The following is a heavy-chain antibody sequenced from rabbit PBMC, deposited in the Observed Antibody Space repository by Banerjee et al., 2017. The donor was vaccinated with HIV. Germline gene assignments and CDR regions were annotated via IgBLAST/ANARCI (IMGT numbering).Heavy chain of an antibody. CDR3: ARINYHVNAYVWWDL. CDR2: IYAGSGST. J-gene: IGHJ4*01. CDR1: GFSFSSSYC. Sequence: QQQLVESGGGLVKPEGSLTLTCTASGFSFSSSYCMCWVRQAPGKGLEWIACIYAGSGSTYYASWAKGRFTISNTSSTTVTLLMTSLTVADAATYFCARINYHVNAYVWWDLRGPGTLVTVS. D-gene: IGHD6-1*01. V-gene: IGHV1S45*01.